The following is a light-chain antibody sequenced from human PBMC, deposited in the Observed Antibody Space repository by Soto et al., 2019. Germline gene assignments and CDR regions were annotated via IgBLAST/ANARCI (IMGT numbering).Light chain of an antibody. CDR1: QGISSY. V-gene: IGKV1-39*01. J-gene: IGKJ4*01. CDR3: QQSYSTPT. CDR2: SAS. Sequence: DIQMTQSPSSLSASVGDRVTITCRASQGISSYLNWYQQEPGKAPKLLIYSASSLQSGVPSRFSGSGSGTDFTLTISSLQPEDFATYYCQQSYSTPTFGGGTKVDIK.